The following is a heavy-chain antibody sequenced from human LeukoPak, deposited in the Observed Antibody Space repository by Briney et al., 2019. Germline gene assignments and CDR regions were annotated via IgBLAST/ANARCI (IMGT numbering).Heavy chain of an antibody. CDR1: GFAVSSNY. Sequence: AGGSLRLSCAASGFAVSSNYMSWIRQPPGKGLEWIGSIYYSGSTYYNPSLKSRVTMSVDTSKNQCSLKLSSVTAADTAVYYCARLWSTDCSGGTCPHQPNYWGQGILVTVSS. D-gene: IGHD2-15*01. CDR2: IYYSGST. J-gene: IGHJ4*02. V-gene: IGHV4-39*07. CDR3: ARLWSTDCSGGTCPHQPNY.